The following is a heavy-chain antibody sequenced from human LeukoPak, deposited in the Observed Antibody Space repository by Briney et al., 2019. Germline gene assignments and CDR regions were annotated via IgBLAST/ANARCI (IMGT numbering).Heavy chain of an antibody. J-gene: IGHJ5*02. CDR1: GYSFNDYY. V-gene: IGHV1-2*02. CDR2: INPKNGYA. D-gene: IGHD3-10*01. CDR3: AKAGRSDYFLRWFDP. Sequence: GASVKVSCKASGYSFNDYYIHWVRQVPGQGFEWLGWINPKNGYATYAGNFLGRLTMTSDKSTSTVSMGLISLRSDDTAIYYCAKAGRSDYFLRWFDPWGQGTLVTVSS.